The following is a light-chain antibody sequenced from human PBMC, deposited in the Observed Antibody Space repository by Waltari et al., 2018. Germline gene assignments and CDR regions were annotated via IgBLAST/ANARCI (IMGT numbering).Light chain of an antibody. CDR1: SSNIGSNY. CDR2: RNN. V-gene: IGLV1-47*01. J-gene: IGLJ2*01. CDR3: AAWDDSLSGQV. Sequence: QSVLTQPPSASGTPGQRVTISCSGSSSNIGSNYVYWYQQLPGTAPKLLIYRNNQRPYGGPDRFSGSKSGTSASLAISGLRSEDEADYYCAAWDDSLSGQVFGGGTKLTVL.